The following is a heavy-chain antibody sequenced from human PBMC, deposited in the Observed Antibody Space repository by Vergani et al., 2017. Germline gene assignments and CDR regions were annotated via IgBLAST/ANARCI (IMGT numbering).Heavy chain of an antibody. Sequence: QVQLVESGGGLVKPGGSLRLSCAASGFTFSDYYMSWIRQAPGKGLEWVAVIWYDGSNKYYADSVKGRFTISRDNSKNTLYLQMNSLRAEDTAVYYCARDRGNDFWSGYYYRDYYGMDVWGQGTTVTVSS. CDR3: ARDRGNDFWSGYYYRDYYGMDV. CDR2: IWYDGSNK. D-gene: IGHD3-3*01. CDR1: GFTFSDYY. V-gene: IGHV3-33*08. J-gene: IGHJ6*02.